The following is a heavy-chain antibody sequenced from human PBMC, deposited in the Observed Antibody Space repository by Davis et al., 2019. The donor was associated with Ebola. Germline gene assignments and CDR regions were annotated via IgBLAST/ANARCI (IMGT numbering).Heavy chain of an antibody. D-gene: IGHD3-16*01. CDR1: GGSVSSASHY. V-gene: IGHV4-61*01. J-gene: IGHJ3*02. Sequence: MPSETLSLTCALSGGSVSSASHYWSWIRQPPGKGLEWIGYMYYSGSPNYNPSLNSRVTISVDTSKNQFSLKLTSVTAADTAVYYCARIQGGDDAFDTWGQGTMVSVSS. CDR3: ARIQGGDDAFDT. CDR2: MYYSGSP.